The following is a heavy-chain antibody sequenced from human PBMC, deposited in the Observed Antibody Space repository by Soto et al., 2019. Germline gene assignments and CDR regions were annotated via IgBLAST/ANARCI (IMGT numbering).Heavy chain of an antibody. CDR1: GGSFSGYY. Sequence: KASETLSLTCAVYGGSFSGYYWSWIRQPPGKGLEWIGEINHSGSTNYNPSLKSRVTISVDTSKNQFSLKLSSVTAADTAVYYCARGRHDYSKPGYYYYGMDVWGQGTTVTVSS. CDR3: ARGRHDYSKPGYYYYGMDV. J-gene: IGHJ6*02. V-gene: IGHV4-34*01. CDR2: INHSGST. D-gene: IGHD4-4*01.